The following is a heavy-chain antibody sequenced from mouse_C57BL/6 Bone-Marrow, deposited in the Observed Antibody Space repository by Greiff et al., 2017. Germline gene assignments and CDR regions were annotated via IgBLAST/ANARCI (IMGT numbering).Heavy chain of an antibody. V-gene: IGHV1-63*01. Sequence: QVQLKESGAELVRPGTSVKMSCKASGYTFTNYWIGWAKQRPGHGLEWIGDIYPGGGYTNYNEKFKGKATLTADKSSSTAYMQFSSLTSEDSAIYYCARSSMVTTWGWDYWGQGTTLTVSS. J-gene: IGHJ2*01. D-gene: IGHD2-2*01. CDR3: ARSSMVTTWGWDY. CDR2: IYPGGGYT. CDR1: GYTFTNYW.